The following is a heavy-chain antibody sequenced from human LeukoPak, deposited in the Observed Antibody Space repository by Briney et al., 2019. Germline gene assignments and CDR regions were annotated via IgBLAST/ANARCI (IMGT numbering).Heavy chain of an antibody. J-gene: IGHJ5*02. CDR3: ARALGITIFGVVRGNWFDP. Sequence: ASVKVSCKASGYTFTSNGISWVRQAPGQGLEWMGCISAYNGNTNYAQKLQGRVTMTTDTSTSTAYMELRSLRSDDTAVYYCARALGITIFGVVRGNWFDPWDQGTLVTVSS. CDR2: ISAYNGNT. D-gene: IGHD3-3*01. V-gene: IGHV1-18*01. CDR1: GYTFTSNG.